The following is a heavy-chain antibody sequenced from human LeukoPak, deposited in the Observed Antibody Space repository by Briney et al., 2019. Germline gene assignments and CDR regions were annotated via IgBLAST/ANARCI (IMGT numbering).Heavy chain of an antibody. D-gene: IGHD2-8*02. CDR2: ISGSGSST. J-gene: IGHJ4*02. Sequence: GGSLRLSCAASGFTFSSYAMSWVRQAPGKGLEWVSGISGSGSSTYYADSVKGRFTISRDNSKNTLYLQMNSLRAEDTAVYYCAKDPTGLNFDYRGQGTLVTVSS. CDR1: GFTFSSYA. CDR3: AKDPTGLNFDY. V-gene: IGHV3-23*01.